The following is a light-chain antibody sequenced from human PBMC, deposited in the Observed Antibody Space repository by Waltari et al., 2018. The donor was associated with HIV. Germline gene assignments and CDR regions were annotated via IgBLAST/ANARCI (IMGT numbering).Light chain of an antibody. V-gene: IGLV1-47*01. CDR1: SSNIGYNY. CDR3: ATWDDSLNGRL. J-gene: IGLJ2*01. Sequence: QSVLTQPPSASGTPGQRVTISCSGNSSNIGYNYVSWYQQLPGAAPKLFIYANDRRPSGVPARFSGSKSGTSASLAISGLRSEDQGDYYCATWDDSLNGRLFGGGTKLTVL. CDR2: AND.